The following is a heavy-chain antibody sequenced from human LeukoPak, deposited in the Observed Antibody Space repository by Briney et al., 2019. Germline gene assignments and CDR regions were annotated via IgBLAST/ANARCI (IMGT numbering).Heavy chain of an antibody. CDR1: GGSFSGYY. V-gene: IGHV4-34*01. D-gene: IGHD6-13*01. Sequence: PSETLSLTCAVYGGSFSGYYWSWIRQPPGKGLEWIGEINHSGSTNYNPSLKSRVTISVDTSKNQFSLKLSSVTAADTAVYYCARELRTGKAKTIFDYWGQGTLVTVSS. J-gene: IGHJ4*02. CDR3: ARELRTGKAKTIFDY. CDR2: INHSGST.